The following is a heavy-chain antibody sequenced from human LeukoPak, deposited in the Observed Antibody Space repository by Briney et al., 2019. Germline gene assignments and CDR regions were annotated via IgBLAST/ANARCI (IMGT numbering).Heavy chain of an antibody. V-gene: IGHV1-69*05. CDR2: IIPIFGTA. D-gene: IGHD3-3*01. CDR1: GCTFSSYA. Sequence: SVKVSCKASGCTFSSYAISWVRQAPGQGLEWMGGIIPIFGTANYAQKFQGRVTITTDESTSTAYMELSSLRSEDTAVYYCARSPTDFWSGYRSEYYYYYYMDVWGKGTTVTVSS. CDR3: ARSPTDFWSGYRSEYYYYYYMDV. J-gene: IGHJ6*03.